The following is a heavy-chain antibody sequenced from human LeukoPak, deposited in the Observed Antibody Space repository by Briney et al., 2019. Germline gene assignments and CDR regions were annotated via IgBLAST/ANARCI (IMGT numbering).Heavy chain of an antibody. Sequence: GRSLRLSCAASGFTFSSYAMHWVRQAPGKGLEWVAVISYDGSNKYYADSVKGRFTISRDNSKNTLYLQMNSLRAEDTAVYYCAREAAAGRGWFDPWGQGTLVTVSS. CDR2: ISYDGSNK. J-gene: IGHJ5*02. D-gene: IGHD6-13*01. CDR3: AREAAAGRGWFDP. CDR1: GFTFSSYA. V-gene: IGHV3-30*04.